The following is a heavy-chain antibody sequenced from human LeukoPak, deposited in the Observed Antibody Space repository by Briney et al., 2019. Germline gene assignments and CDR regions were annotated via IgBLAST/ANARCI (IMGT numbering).Heavy chain of an antibody. CDR1: GYTFTSYA. J-gene: IGHJ6*03. D-gene: IGHD6-13*01. Sequence: ASVKVSCKASGYTFTSYAMNWVRQAPGQGLEWMGWINTNTGNPTYARGFTGRFVFSLDTSVSTAYLQISSLKAEDTAVYYCATPSLLAAAGINYYYYYMDVWGKGTTVTVSS. CDR2: INTNTGNP. CDR3: ATPSLLAAAGINYYYYYMDV. V-gene: IGHV7-4-1*02.